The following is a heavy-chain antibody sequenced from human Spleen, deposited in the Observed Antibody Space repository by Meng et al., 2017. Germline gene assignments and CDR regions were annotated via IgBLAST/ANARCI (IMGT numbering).Heavy chain of an antibody. Sequence: VKLQQWGAGLLRPSEALSLTCAVDGGSFSGYYWSWIRQPPGKGLEWIGEINHSGSTNYNPSLKSRVTISVDTSKNQFSLKLSSVTAADTAVYYCARGRRLGSSGWYVVPYDYWGQGTLVTVSS. CDR3: ARGRRLGSSGWYVVPYDY. D-gene: IGHD6-19*01. J-gene: IGHJ4*02. CDR2: INHSGST. CDR1: GGSFSGYY. V-gene: IGHV4-34*01.